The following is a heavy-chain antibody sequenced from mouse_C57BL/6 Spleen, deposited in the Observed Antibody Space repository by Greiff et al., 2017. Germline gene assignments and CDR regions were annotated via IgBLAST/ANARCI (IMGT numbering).Heavy chain of an antibody. Sequence: VQRVESGPELVKPGASVKISCKASGYSFTSYYIHWVKQRPGQGLEWIGWIYPGSGNTKYNEKFKGKATLTADTSSSTAYMQLSSLTSEDSAVYYCARGYGNYVYWYFDVWGTGTTVTVSS. J-gene: IGHJ1*03. CDR1: GYSFTSYY. D-gene: IGHD2-1*01. CDR2: IYPGSGNT. V-gene: IGHV1-66*01. CDR3: ARGYGNYVYWYFDV.